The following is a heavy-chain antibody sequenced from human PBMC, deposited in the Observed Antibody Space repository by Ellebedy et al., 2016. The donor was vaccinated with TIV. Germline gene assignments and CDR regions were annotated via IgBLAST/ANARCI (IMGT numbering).Heavy chain of an antibody. J-gene: IGHJ4*02. D-gene: IGHD3-10*01. V-gene: IGHV1-69*13. CDR2: IIPIFGAA. CDR1: GGIFSSYA. CDR3: ARDFYGYGSFGS. Sequence: AASVKVSCKASGGIFSSYAINWVRQAPGQGLEWMGGIIPIFGAANYAQKFHGRVTLTADESTNTTYMELSSLRSADTAVYYCARDFYGYGSFGSWGQGTLVTVSS.